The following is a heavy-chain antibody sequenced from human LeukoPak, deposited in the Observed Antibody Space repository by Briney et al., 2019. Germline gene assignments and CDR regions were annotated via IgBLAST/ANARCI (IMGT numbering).Heavy chain of an antibody. CDR1: HGSISSGGYH. J-gene: IGHJ3*02. D-gene: IGHD2-15*01. CDR3: ATRVGGDAIDI. CDR2: IVSSGST. V-gene: IGHV4-61*02. Sequence: SETLSLTFTVSHGSISSGGYHWSWFRQPAGKGLEWIGRIVSSGSTNSNPSLKSRVTISQDTSKYQFSLDLISVTAADTAVYYCATRVGGDAIDIWGQGKMVTVS.